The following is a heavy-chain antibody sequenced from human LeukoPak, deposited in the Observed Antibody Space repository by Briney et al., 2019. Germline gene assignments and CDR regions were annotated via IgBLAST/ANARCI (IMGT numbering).Heavy chain of an antibody. CDR2: INPNSGGT. CDR1: GYTFTGYY. J-gene: IGHJ4*02. D-gene: IGHD3-22*01. Sequence: ASVKVSCKASGYTFTGYYMHWVRQAPGQGLEWMGWINPNSGGTNYAQKFQGRVTMTRDTSISTAYMELSRLRSDDTAVYYCARGSYYNDSSGYYHYWGQGTLVTVSS. V-gene: IGHV1-2*02. CDR3: ARGSYYNDSSGYYHY.